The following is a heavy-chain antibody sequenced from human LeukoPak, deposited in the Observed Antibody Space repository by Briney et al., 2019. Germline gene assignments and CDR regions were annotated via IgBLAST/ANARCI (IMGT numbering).Heavy chain of an antibody. J-gene: IGHJ3*02. CDR1: GGTFSSYT. CDR3: ARALPGRGTTRIFGGVAFDI. CDR2: IIPILGIA. Sequence: ASAKASCKASGGTFSSYTISWVRQAPGHRLEWMGRIIPILGIANYAQKLQGRVTITADKSTRTAYMELSSLRSEDTAVYYCARALPGRGTTRIFGGVAFDIWGQGKMGTVSS. V-gene: IGHV1-69*02. D-gene: IGHD2/OR15-2a*01.